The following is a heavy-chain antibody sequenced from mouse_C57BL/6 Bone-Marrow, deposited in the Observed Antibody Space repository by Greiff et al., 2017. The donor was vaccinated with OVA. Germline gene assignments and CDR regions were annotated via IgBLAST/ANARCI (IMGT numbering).Heavy chain of an antibody. D-gene: IGHD2-1*01. J-gene: IGHJ4*01. CDR2: IRLKSDNYAT. CDR3: TGREGNYDYAMDY. V-gene: IGHV6-3*01. Sequence: EVQLQESGGGLVQPGGSMKLSCVASGFTFSNYWMNWVRQSPEKGLEWVAQIRLKSDNYATHYAESVKGRFTISRDDSKSSVYLQMNNLRAEDTGIYYCTGREGNYDYAMDYWGQGTSVTVSS. CDR1: GFTFSNYW.